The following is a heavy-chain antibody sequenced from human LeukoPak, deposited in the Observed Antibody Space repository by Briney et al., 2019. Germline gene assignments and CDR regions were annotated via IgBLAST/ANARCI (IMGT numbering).Heavy chain of an antibody. CDR2: ISGSGGST. CDR1: GFTFSSYA. CDR3: AKDPVRTARTLWYFDY. J-gene: IGHJ4*02. Sequence: GGSLRLSCAASGFTFSSYAMSWVRQAPGKGLEWVSAISGSGGSTYYADSVKGRFTISRDNSKNTLYLQMNSLRAEDTAVCYCAKDPVRTARTLWYFDYWGQGTLVTVSS. D-gene: IGHD6-6*01. V-gene: IGHV3-23*01.